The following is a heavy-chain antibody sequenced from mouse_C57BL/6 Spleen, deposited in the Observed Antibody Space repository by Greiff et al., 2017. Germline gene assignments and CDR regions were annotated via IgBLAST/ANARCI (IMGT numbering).Heavy chain of an antibody. D-gene: IGHD2-14*01. Sequence: VKLQQPGAELVRPGTSVKLSCKASGYTFTSYWMHWVKQRPGQGLEWIGVIDPSDSYTNYNQKFKGKATLTVDTSSSTAYMQLSSLTSEDSAVYYCARGVPYYAMDYWGQGTSVTVSS. CDR1: GYTFTSYW. CDR2: IDPSDSYT. V-gene: IGHV1-59*01. CDR3: ARGVPYYAMDY. J-gene: IGHJ4*01.